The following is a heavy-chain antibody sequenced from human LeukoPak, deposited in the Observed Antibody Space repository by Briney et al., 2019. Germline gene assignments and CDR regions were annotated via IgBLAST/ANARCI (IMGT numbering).Heavy chain of an antibody. V-gene: IGHV4-31*03. J-gene: IGHJ4*02. CDR1: GASISTGGYY. CDR2: IYYTGSI. CDR3: ASPRERAYYDFWSGQFDY. Sequence: PSETLSLTCTISGASISTGGYYWTWIRQPPGEGLEWIGCIYYTGSIDYNASLKSRLTISLETSKNRFSLKLNSVTAADTAVYYCASPRERAYYDFWSGQFDYWGQGTLVTVSS. D-gene: IGHD3-3*01.